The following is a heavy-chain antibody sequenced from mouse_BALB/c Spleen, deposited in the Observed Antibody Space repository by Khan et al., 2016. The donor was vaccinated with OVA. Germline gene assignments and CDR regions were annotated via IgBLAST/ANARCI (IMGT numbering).Heavy chain of an antibody. D-gene: IGHD1-1*01. J-gene: IGHJ2*01. CDR1: GFTFSSYE. CDR2: ISGDSSTI. CDR3: ATSYYYGYYFDY. V-gene: IGHV5-17*02. Sequence: EVQLVESGGGLVQPGGSRKLSCAASGFTFSSYEMHWVRQAPEKGLEWVAYISGDSSTIYYADTVKGRFTISRDNPKNTLFLQMTSLMSEDTAMYYCATSYYYGYYFDYWGPGTTLTVSS.